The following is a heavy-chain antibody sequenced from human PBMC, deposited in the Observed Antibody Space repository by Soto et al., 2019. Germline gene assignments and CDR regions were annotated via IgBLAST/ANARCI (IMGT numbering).Heavy chain of an antibody. CDR2: VNPHTGGT. CDR1: GYTFIGYY. J-gene: IGHJ4*02. V-gene: IGHV1-2*02. Sequence: QVQLVQSGAEVKKPGASVKVCCKTSGYTFIGYYLNWVRQAPGQGLEWMGWVNPHTGGTHYAQKFDGRVTMTRDTSTYTAYMELSGLKFDDTATYFCARVMAYEQQLVPFDYWGQGTLVTVSS. CDR3: ARVMAYEQQLVPFDY. D-gene: IGHD6-13*01.